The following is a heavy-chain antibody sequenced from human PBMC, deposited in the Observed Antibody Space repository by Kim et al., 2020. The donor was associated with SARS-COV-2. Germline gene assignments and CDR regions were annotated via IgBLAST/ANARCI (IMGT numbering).Heavy chain of an antibody. D-gene: IGHD2-2*01. CDR2: EK. J-gene: IGHJ4*02. Sequence: EKSYVDSLKGRFTISRDNPNNSLYLQMNSLIAEDTAVYYCARSSTLDYWGRGTLVTVSS. CDR3: ARSSTLDY. V-gene: IGHV3-7*01.